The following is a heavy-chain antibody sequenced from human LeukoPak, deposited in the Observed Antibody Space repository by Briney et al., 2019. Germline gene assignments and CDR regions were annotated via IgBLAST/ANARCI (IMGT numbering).Heavy chain of an antibody. Sequence: ASVKVSCKTSGYTFDNYDINWVRQATGQGLEWMGWLNPNSGNTGYAQKFQGRVLMTTNTSMTTAYMELRGLRSEDTAIYYCARGAPVAIFGPGYHEYFEYWGQGTVVAVSS. CDR1: GYTFDNYD. CDR2: LNPNSGNT. D-gene: IGHD3-3*01. J-gene: IGHJ4*02. V-gene: IGHV1-8*01. CDR3: ARGAPVAIFGPGYHEYFEY.